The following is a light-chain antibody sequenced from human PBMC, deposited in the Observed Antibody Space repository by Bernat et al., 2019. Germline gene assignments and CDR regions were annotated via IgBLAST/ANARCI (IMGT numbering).Light chain of an antibody. CDR1: QSVSSSY. CDR2: GTS. Sequence: IVLTQSPGTLSLSPGETATLSCRASQSVSSSYLAWYQHKPGQAPRLLMYGTSNRATGIPDRFSGSVSGTDFTLTISRLEPDDFAVYYCQVYDNSPPAYTFGQGTKLEIQ. J-gene: IGKJ2*01. V-gene: IGKV3-20*01. CDR3: QVYDNSPPAYT.